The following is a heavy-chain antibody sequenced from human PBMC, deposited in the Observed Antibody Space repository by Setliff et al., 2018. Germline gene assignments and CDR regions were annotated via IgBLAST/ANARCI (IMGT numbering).Heavy chain of an antibody. D-gene: IGHD2-15*01. Sequence: GGSLRLSCAASGFTFSTYRMHWVRQAPGKGLEWVAVIWDDGGNKYHADSVKGRLTISRGNSKNTLYLQMNSLRPEDTAVYYCARTCSGSGCYAGLESWGQGTPVTVSS. V-gene: IGHV3-33*08. CDR2: IWDDGGNK. J-gene: IGHJ4*02. CDR3: ARTCSGSGCYAGLES. CDR1: GFTFSTYR.